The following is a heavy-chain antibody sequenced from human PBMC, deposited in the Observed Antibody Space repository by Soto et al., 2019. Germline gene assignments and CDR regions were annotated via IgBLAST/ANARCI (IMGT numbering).Heavy chain of an antibody. V-gene: IGHV3-23*01. CDR1: GFAPDSSHA. CDR2: ISGGGGGT. Sequence: PGGSLRLSCAGSGFAPDSSHAMSWIRQAPGKGLEWVSGISGGGGGTYYADSVKGRFTISRDNSKNTLYLQMNSLRAEDTAVYYCAKALVPYDFWSGYYLYGMDVWGQGTTVTVSS. D-gene: IGHD3-3*01. J-gene: IGHJ6*02. CDR3: AKALVPYDFWSGYYLYGMDV.